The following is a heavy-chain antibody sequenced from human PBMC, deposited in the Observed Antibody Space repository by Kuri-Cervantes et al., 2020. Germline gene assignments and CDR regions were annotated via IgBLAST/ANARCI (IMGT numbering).Heavy chain of an antibody. CDR1: GFTFSSYS. CDR3: ARGVGGIAGVRRWMDV. J-gene: IGHJ6*02. V-gene: IGHV3-21*01. Sequence: GGSLRLSCAASGFTFSSYSMNWVRQAPGKGLEWVSSISSSSYIYYADSVKGRFTISRDNAKNSLYLQMNSLRAEDTAVYYCARGVGGIAGVRRWMDVWGQGTTVTGYS. D-gene: IGHD6-13*01. CDR2: ISSSSYI.